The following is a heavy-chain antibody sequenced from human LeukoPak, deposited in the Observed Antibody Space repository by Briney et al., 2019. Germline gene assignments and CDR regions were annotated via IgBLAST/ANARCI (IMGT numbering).Heavy chain of an antibody. J-gene: IGHJ4*02. CDR1: GFTVSSNY. CDR3: ARVGYSSSWYYYFDY. V-gene: IGHV3-66*02. CDR2: IYSGGST. Sequence: PGGSLRLSCAASGFTVSSNYMSWVRQAPGKGLEWVSVIYSGGSTYYADSVKGRFTIPRGNSKNTLYLQMNSLRAEDTAVYYCARVGYSSSWYYYFDYWGQGTLVTVSS. D-gene: IGHD6-13*01.